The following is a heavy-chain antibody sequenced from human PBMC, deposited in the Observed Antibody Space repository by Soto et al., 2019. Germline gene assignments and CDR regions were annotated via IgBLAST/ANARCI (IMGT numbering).Heavy chain of an antibody. V-gene: IGHV1-69*01. CDR2: IIPIFGTA. CDR1: GGTFSRYS. CDR3: ASLMGRTDTSSYYYYLVY. Sequence: SLKVSCQASGGTFSRYSISWVLQAPGPGLEWMGGIIPIFGTADYAQKFQGRVTITADESTSTAYMELSSLRSEDTAVYYCASLMGRTDTSSYYYYLVYWGQGTPVSVSS. J-gene: IGHJ4*02. D-gene: IGHD3-22*01.